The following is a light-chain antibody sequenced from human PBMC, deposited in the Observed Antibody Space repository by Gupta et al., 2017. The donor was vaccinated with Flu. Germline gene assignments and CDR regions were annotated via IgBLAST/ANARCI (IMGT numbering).Light chain of an antibody. CDR2: WAS. CDR3: LQYLHTPRT. Sequence: DSVMTQFPDSLAVSLGERATINCKSSQSLLYSSDNKNYFAYQQKPGQPPKLLIYWASTRESGVPDRFSGSGSGTDFTLTISNLQAEDVAVYFCLQYLHTPRTFGGGTKVEIK. CDR1: QSLLYSSDNKNY. J-gene: IGKJ4*01. V-gene: IGKV4-1*01.